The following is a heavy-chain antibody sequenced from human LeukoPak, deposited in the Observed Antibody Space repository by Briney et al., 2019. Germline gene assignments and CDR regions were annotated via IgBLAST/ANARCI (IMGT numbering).Heavy chain of an antibody. CDR3: ARESYSGSLGGNDY. Sequence: GGSLRLSCVVSGFTFNNHGMSWVRQAPGKGPEWVATIKTDGSEKYHVDSVEGRFTISRDNAKNSLYLQMDSLRAEDTAVYYCARESYSGSLGGNDYWGQGTLVTVSS. V-gene: IGHV3-7*01. J-gene: IGHJ4*02. D-gene: IGHD5-12*01. CDR1: GFTFNNHG. CDR2: IKTDGSEK.